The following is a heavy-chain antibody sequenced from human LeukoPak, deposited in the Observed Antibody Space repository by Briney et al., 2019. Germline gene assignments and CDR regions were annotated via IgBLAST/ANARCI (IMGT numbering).Heavy chain of an antibody. CDR2: IYYSGST. V-gene: IGHV4-30-4*01. Sequence: PSQTLSHTCTVSGGSISSGDYYWSWIRQPPGKGLEWIGYIYYSGSTYYNPSLKSRVTISVDTSKNQFSLKLSSVTAADTAVYYCARVRTYGDYWYWGQGTLVTVSS. CDR3: ARVRTYGDYWY. D-gene: IGHD4-17*01. CDR1: GGSISSGDYY. J-gene: IGHJ4*02.